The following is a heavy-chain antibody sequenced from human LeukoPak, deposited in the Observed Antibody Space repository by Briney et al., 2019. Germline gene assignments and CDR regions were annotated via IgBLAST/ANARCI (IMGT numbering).Heavy chain of an antibody. Sequence: PSETLSLTCTVSGGSFSSSTYYWGWIRQFPGKGLEWIGFIYYSGTTKYNPSLKSRVTISVDTSKNQFSLKMSSVTAADTAVYYCARLTTRYYFDSRGQGTLVTVSS. D-gene: IGHD3-22*01. CDR3: ARLTTRYYFDS. CDR1: GGSFSSSTYY. V-gene: IGHV4-61*05. CDR2: IYYSGTT. J-gene: IGHJ4*02.